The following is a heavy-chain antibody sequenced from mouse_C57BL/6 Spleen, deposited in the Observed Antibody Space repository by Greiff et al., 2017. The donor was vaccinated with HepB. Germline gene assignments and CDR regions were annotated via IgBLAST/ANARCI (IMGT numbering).Heavy chain of an antibody. D-gene: IGHD1-1*01. CDR1: GYTFTSYW. CDR2: IHPNSGST. V-gene: IGHV1-64*01. CDR3: ARSEITTVVAPYAMDY. Sequence: QVQLQQPGAELVKPGASVKLSCKASGYTFTSYWMHWVKQRPGQGLEWIGMIHPNSGSTNYNEKFKSKATLTVDKSSSTAYMQLSSLTSEDSAVYYCARSEITTVVAPYAMDYWGQGTSVTVSS. J-gene: IGHJ4*01.